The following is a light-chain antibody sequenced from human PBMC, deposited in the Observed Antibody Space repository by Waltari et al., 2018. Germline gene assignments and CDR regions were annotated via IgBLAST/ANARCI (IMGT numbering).Light chain of an antibody. Sequence: DIQLTQSPSSLSASAGDRVTIISRSSHNIDNYLNWYQQKAGKAPKLLIYAASNLQGGVSSRFSGSGSGTEFTLSISHLQPEDFATYYCQQTFSTPPQMYTFGQGTKLDIK. CDR2: AAS. CDR3: QQTFSTPPQMYT. CDR1: HNIDNY. V-gene: IGKV1-39*01. J-gene: IGKJ2*01.